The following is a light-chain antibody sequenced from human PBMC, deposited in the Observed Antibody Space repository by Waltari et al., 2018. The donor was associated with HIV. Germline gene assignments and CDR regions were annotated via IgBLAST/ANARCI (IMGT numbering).Light chain of an antibody. CDR1: TGAVTSGYY. V-gene: IGLV7-43*01. CDR3: LLYYGGAWV. Sequence: QTVVTQEPSLTVSPGGTVTLTCASGTGAVTSGYYPNWFQQKPGQAPRALICSTSNKHSWTPGRFSGSLLGGKAALTLSGVQPEDEAEYYCLLYYGGAWVFGGGTKLTVL. CDR2: STS. J-gene: IGLJ3*02.